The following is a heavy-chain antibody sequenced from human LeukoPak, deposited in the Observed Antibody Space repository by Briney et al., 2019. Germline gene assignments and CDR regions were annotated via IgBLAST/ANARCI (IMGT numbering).Heavy chain of an antibody. V-gene: IGHV3-21*01. D-gene: IGHD3-22*01. J-gene: IGHJ4*02. CDR3: AVDYYDSSGVDY. CDR1: GFTFSSYS. Sequence: RTGGSLRLSCAASGFTFSSYSMNWVRQAPGKGLEWVSSISSSSSYIYYADSVKGRFTISRDNAKNSLYLQMNSLRAEDTAVYYCAVDYYDSSGVDYWGQGTLVTVSS. CDR2: ISSSSSYI.